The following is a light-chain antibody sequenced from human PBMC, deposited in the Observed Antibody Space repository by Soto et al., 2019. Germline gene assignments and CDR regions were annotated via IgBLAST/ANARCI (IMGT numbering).Light chain of an antibody. CDR2: DVN. CDR3: CSYAGRYSNV. Sequence: QSALTQPRSVSGSPGQSVTISCTGTSSDIGRYDYVSWYQQHPGKAPKLIIYDVNERPSGVPGRFSGSKSGNTASLTISGLQADDEADYYCCSYAGRYSNVFGTGTKLTVL. CDR1: SSDIGRYDY. V-gene: IGLV2-11*01. J-gene: IGLJ1*01.